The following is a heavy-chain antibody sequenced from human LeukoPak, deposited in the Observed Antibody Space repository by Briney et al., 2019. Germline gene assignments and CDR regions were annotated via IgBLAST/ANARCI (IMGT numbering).Heavy chain of an antibody. CDR3: ARDFGTPPIVATMRD. J-gene: IGHJ4*02. Sequence: EASVKVSCKASGYTFTGYYMHWVRQAPGQGLEWMGWISAYNGNTNYAQKLQGRVTMTTDTSTSTAYMELRSLRSDDTAVYYCARDFGTPPIVATMRDWGQGTLVTVSS. D-gene: IGHD5-12*01. V-gene: IGHV1-18*04. CDR1: GYTFTGYY. CDR2: ISAYNGNT.